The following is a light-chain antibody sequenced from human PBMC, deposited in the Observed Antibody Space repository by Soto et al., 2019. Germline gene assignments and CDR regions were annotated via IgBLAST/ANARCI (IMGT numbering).Light chain of an antibody. CDR1: VPISNY. V-gene: IGKV1-27*01. CDR2: AAS. Sequence: DIHITHSPSSLSASVGDRVSITCLSSVPISNYLAWYQQKPGKIPNLLIYAASTLQAGVPSRFSGSGPGTDFTLTIRSLQPEDVEAYYCKKYHSDPLNFGGGPXVDIK. CDR3: KKYHSDPLN. J-gene: IGKJ4*01.